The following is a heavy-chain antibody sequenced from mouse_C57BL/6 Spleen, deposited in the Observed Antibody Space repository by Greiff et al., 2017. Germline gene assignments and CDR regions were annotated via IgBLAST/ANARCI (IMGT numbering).Heavy chain of an antibody. J-gene: IGHJ4*01. D-gene: IGHD2-4*01. V-gene: IGHV1-50*01. CDR2: IDPSDSYT. CDR3: ARLITSAMDY. CDR1: GYTFTSYW. Sequence: VKLQQPGAELVKPGASVKLSCKASGYTFTSYWMQWVKQRPGQGLEWIGEIDPSDSYTNYNQKFKGKATLTVDTSSSTAYMQLSSLTSEDSAVYYCARLITSAMDYWGQGTSVTVSS.